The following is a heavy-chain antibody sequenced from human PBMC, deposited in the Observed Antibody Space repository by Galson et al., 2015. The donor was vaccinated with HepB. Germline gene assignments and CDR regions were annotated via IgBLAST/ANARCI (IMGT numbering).Heavy chain of an antibody. CDR1: GFTFTNHA. CDR2: ISGSGGGT. V-gene: IGHV3-23*01. D-gene: IGHD6-19*01. J-gene: IGHJ4*02. CDR3: AKTYNSDWYEFDY. Sequence: SLRLSCAASGFTFTNHAIHWVRQAPGKGLEWVSAISGSGGGTYYADSVKGRFTISRDNSKNTLRLQMNSLRAEDTAIYYCAKTYNSDWYEFDYWGQGTLVTVSS.